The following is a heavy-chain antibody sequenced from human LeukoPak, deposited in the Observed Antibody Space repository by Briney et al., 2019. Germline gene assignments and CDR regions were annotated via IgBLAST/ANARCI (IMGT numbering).Heavy chain of an antibody. J-gene: IGHJ4*02. CDR1: GFTFSNYA. CDR2: ISYDGSDT. Sequence: GGSLRLSCAASGFTFSNYAMHWVRQAPGQGLDWVATISYDGSDTCYADSVKGRFTISRDNSKNILYLQMNGLRVEDTAIYYCARDRATVVDFWGQGTLVTVAS. CDR3: ARDRATVVDF. V-gene: IGHV3-30*04. D-gene: IGHD4-23*01.